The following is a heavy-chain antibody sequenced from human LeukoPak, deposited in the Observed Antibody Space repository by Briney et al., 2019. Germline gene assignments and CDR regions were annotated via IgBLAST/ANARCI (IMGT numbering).Heavy chain of an antibody. Sequence: SETLSLTCSVSGRSLCNYYGSCLRHPPGRGLEGIGHIYSTVSTTYRPSVKRRVIMSVDTSKNQFSLKVTSVTAADTAVYYCARHRSDGSYPLGSWGQGALVTVSS. V-gene: IGHV4-59*08. CDR2: IYSTVST. D-gene: IGHD5-24*01. CDR3: ARHRSDGSYPLGS. CDR1: GRSLCNYY. J-gene: IGHJ5*02.